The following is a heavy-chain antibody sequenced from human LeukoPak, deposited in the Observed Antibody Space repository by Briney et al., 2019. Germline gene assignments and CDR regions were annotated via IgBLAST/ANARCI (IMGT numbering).Heavy chain of an antibody. Sequence: GGSLRLSCAASGFTFSNAWMSRVRQAPGKGLEWVGHIKSKTDGGTTDYAAPVKGRFTISRDDSKDTLYLQVNSLKTEDTAVYYCTTAYYYGTGGAHHWGQGTLVTVSS. D-gene: IGHD3-10*01. J-gene: IGHJ5*02. CDR2: IKSKTDGGTT. CDR1: GFTFSNAW. CDR3: TTAYYYGTGGAHH. V-gene: IGHV3-15*01.